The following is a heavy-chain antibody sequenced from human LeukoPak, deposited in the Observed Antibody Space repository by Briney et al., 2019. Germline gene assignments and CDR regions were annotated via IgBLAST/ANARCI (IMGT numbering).Heavy chain of an antibody. D-gene: IGHD1-1*01. Sequence: GASVNVSCKVSGYTLTELSMHWVRQAPGKGLEWMGGFDPEDGETIYAQKFQGRVTMTEDTSTDTACMELSSLRSEDTAVYYCATGNWNDPGRPFDYWGQGTLVTVSS. CDR3: ATGNWNDPGRPFDY. J-gene: IGHJ4*02. V-gene: IGHV1-24*01. CDR1: GYTLTELS. CDR2: FDPEDGET.